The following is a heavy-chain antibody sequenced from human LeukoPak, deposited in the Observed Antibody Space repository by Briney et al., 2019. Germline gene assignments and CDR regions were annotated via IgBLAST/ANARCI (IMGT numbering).Heavy chain of an antibody. CDR2: IYYSGST. CDR3: ARDRRRTMIVVVITGTSQDAFDI. Sequence: PSETLSLTCTVSGGSISSYYWSWIRQPPGKGLEWIGYIYYSGSTNYNPSLKSRVTISVDTSKNQFSLKLSSVTAADTAVYYCARDRRRTMIVVVITGTSQDAFDIWGQGTMVTVSS. V-gene: IGHV4-59*12. CDR1: GGSISSYY. D-gene: IGHD3-22*01. J-gene: IGHJ3*02.